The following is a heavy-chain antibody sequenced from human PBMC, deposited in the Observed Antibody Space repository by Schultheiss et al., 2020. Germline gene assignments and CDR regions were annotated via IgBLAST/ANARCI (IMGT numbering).Heavy chain of an antibody. J-gene: IGHJ4*02. CDR1: GFTVSSNY. V-gene: IGHV3-53*01. CDR2: IYSGGST. D-gene: IGHD7-27*01. CDR3: ASVPGAEDFDY. Sequence: GGSLRLSCAASGFTVSSNYMSWVRQAPGKGLEWVSVIYSGGSTYYADSVKGRFTISRDNSKNTLYLQMNSLRAEDTAVYYCASVPGAEDFDYWGQGTLVTLSS.